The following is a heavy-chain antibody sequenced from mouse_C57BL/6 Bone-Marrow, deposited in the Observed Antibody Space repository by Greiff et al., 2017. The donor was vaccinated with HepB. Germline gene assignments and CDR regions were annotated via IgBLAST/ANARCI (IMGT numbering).Heavy chain of an antibody. CDR3: AKTLLLSYAMDY. CDR1: GFSLTSYG. J-gene: IGHJ4*01. CDR2: IWRGGST. D-gene: IGHD1-2*01. V-gene: IGHV2-5*01. Sequence: VQRVESGPGLVQPSQSLSITCTVSGFSLTSYGVHWVRQSPGKGLEWLGMIWRGGSTDYNAAFMSRLSITKDNSKSHVFFKMNSLQADDTAIYYCAKTLLLSYAMDYWGQGTSVTVSS.